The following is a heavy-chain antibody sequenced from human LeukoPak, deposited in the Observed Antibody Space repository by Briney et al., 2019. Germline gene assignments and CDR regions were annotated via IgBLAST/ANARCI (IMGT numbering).Heavy chain of an antibody. CDR3: ARDPSQYGSGSYLDY. V-gene: IGHV3-13*01. CDR1: GFTFSSYD. D-gene: IGHD3-10*01. J-gene: IGHJ4*02. CDR2: IGTAGDT. Sequence: PGGSLRLSCAASGFTFSSYDMHWVRQATGKGLEWVSAIGTAGDTYYPGSVKGRFTISRENAKNSLYLQMNSLRAEDTAVYYCARDPSQYGSGSYLDYWGQGTLVTVSS.